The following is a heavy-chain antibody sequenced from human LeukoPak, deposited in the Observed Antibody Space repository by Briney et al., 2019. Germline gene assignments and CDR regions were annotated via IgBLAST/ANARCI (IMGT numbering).Heavy chain of an antibody. CDR3: ARDRVRGTITYAGFDP. J-gene: IGHJ5*02. Sequence: SETLSLTCTVSGGSITSGSYYWSWIRQHPGKGLEWIGYIYYSGSTYYNPSLKSRVTISIDTSKNQFSLKLTSVTAADTAVYYYARDRVRGTITYAGFDPWGQGTLVTVSS. CDR2: IYYSGST. V-gene: IGHV4-31*03. D-gene: IGHD3-10*01. CDR1: GGSITSGSYY.